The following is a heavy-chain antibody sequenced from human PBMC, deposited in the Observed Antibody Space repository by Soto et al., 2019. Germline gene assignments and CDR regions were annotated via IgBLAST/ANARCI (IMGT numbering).Heavy chain of an antibody. CDR2: FNPTSGST. V-gene: IGHV1-46*01. J-gene: IGHJ4*02. Sequence: QVQLVQSGAEVKKPGATVKLSCKASGYTFINYYIHWERQPPGQGLEWMGIFNPTSGSTNYAQKFQGRVTLTMDTSTRTVYMELSSLRFDDTAVYYCARDLAAGDYWGQGTLVTVSS. D-gene: IGHD6-13*01. CDR1: GYTFINYY. CDR3: ARDLAAGDY.